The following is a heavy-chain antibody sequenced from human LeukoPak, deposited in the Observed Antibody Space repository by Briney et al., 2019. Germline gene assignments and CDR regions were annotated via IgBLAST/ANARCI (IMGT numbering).Heavy chain of an antibody. J-gene: IGHJ4*02. D-gene: IGHD5-18*01. CDR3: ARLTDTTVAPCDY. Sequence: SVEVSCKASGGTFSSYAISWVRQAPGQGLEWMGGIIPIFGTANYAQKFQGRVTITADESTSTAYMELSSLRSEDTAVYYCARLTDTTVAPCDYWGQGTLVTVSS. V-gene: IGHV1-69*13. CDR2: IIPIFGTA. CDR1: GGTFSSYA.